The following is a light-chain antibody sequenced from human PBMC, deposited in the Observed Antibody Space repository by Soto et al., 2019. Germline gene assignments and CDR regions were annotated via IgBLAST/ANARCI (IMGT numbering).Light chain of an antibody. J-gene: IGKJ4*01. V-gene: IGKV3-11*01. CDR1: QSVSSY. CDR3: QQFSSYPLT. CDR2: DAS. Sequence: EIVLTQSPATLSLSPGERATLSFRASQSVSSYLAWYQQKPGQAPRLLIYDASNRATGIPARFSGSGSGTDFTLTISRLEPEDFAVYYCQQFSSYPLTFGGGTKVDIK.